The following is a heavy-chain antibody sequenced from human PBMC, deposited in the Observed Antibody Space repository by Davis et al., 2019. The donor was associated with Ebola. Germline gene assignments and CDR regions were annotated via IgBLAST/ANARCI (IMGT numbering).Heavy chain of an antibody. D-gene: IGHD3-22*01. CDR2: ISAYNGNT. Sequence: AASVKVSCKASGYTFTSYGISWVRQAPGQGLEWMGWISAYNGNTNYAQKLQGRVPMTTDTSTSTAYMELRSLRSDDTAVYYCARQRYYYDSSGYYYFDYWGQGTLVTVSS. CDR3: ARQRYYYDSSGYYYFDY. J-gene: IGHJ4*02. V-gene: IGHV1-18*01. CDR1: GYTFTSYG.